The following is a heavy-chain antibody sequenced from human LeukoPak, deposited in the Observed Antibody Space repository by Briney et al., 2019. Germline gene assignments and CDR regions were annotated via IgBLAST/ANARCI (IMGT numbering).Heavy chain of an antibody. J-gene: IGHJ5*02. Sequence: GGSLRLSCAASGFTFSSYSMSWVRQAPGKGLEWVSAISGSGGSTYYADSVKGRFTISRGNSKNTLYLQMNSLRAEDTAVYYCAKAVAGRENWFDPWGQGTLATVSS. CDR3: AKAVAGRENWFDP. CDR2: ISGSGGST. V-gene: IGHV3-23*01. D-gene: IGHD6-19*01. CDR1: GFTFSSYS.